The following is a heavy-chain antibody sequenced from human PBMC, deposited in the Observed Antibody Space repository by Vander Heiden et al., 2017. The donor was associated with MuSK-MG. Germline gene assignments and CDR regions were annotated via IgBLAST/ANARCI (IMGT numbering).Heavy chain of an antibody. Sequence: EVQLVESGGGLVQPGGSLRLSCAASGFTFSSYEMNWVRQAPGKGLEWVSYISSSGSTIYYADSVKGRFTIARDNAKNSLYLQMNSLRAEDTAVYYCARARGRYCSGGSCYGANRLDPWGQGTLVTVSS. CDR2: ISSSGSTI. V-gene: IGHV3-48*03. J-gene: IGHJ5*02. D-gene: IGHD2-15*01. CDR3: ARARGRYCSGGSCYGANRLDP. CDR1: GFTFSSYE.